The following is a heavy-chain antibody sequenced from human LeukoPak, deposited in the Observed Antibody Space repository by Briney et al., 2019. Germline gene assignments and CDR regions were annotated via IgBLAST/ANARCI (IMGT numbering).Heavy chain of an antibody. V-gene: IGHV4-31*03. J-gene: IGHJ4*02. Sequence: PSQTLSLTCTVSGGSISSGSYYWSWIRQHPGKGLEWIGYIYYSGSTYYNPSLKSRVTISVDTSKNQFSLKLSSVTAADTAVYYCARVGYYDSSGYYPYFDYWGQGTLVTVSS. D-gene: IGHD3-22*01. CDR3: ARVGYYDSSGYYPYFDY. CDR1: GGSISSGSYY. CDR2: IYYSGST.